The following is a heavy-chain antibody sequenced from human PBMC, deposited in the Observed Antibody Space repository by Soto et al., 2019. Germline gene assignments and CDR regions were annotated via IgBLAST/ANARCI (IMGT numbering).Heavy chain of an antibody. D-gene: IGHD6-19*01. CDR1: GLTLSSYA. V-gene: IGHV3-30-3*01. J-gene: IGHJ4*02. CDR3: AREVEYTSAFGISSSFDY. CDR2: ISKGGSNL. Sequence: GGSLRLSCAASGLTLSSYAIHWVRQAPGKGLEWVTVISKGGSNLYFADSVKGRFTISRDNSKNTLYLQMNSLRSEDTAVYYCAREVEYTSAFGISSSFDYWGQGTLVTV.